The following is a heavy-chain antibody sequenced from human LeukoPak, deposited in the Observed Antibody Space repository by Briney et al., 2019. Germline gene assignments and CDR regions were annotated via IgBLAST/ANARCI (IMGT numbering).Heavy chain of an antibody. CDR3: ARLLRYFDWLSYGYDF. V-gene: IGHV1-2*02. CDR2: INPNSDDT. D-gene: IGHD3-9*01. Sequence: GASVKVSCKASGYTFTGYYMQWVRQAPGQGLEWMGWINPNSDDTDYAQKFQGRVTMTRDTSISTAYMELGRLRSDDTAVYYCARLLRYFDWLSYGYDFWGQGSLVTVSS. J-gene: IGHJ4*02. CDR1: GYTFTGYY.